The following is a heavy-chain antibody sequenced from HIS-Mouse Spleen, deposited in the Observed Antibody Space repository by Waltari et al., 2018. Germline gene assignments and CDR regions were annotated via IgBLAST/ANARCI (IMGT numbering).Heavy chain of an antibody. D-gene: IGHD4-4*01. CDR1: GGSISSGGYY. J-gene: IGHJ3*02. Sequence: QVQLQESGPGLVKPSQTLSLTCTVSGGSISSGGYYWSWIRQHPGKGLEWIGYLYYSGSTYYHPSLKSRVTISVDTSNNQSSLKLSSVTAADRAVYYWARVGVLTTVTTDAFDIWGQGTMVTVSS. CDR2: LYYSGST. CDR3: ARVGVLTTVTTDAFDI. V-gene: IGHV4-31*03.